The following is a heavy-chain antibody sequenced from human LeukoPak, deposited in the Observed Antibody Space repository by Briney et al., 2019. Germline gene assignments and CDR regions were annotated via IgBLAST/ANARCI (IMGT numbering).Heavy chain of an antibody. CDR1: GGSISSGSYY. CDR2: IYTSGST. V-gene: IGHV4-61*02. Sequence: PSETLSLTCTVSGGSISSGSYYWSWIRQSAGKGLEWIGRIYTSGSTNYNPSLKSRVTISVDTSKNQFSLKLSSVTAADMAVYYCARDIVVVRTFDIWGQGTMVTVSS. D-gene: IGHD2-21*01. J-gene: IGHJ3*02. CDR3: ARDIVVVRTFDI.